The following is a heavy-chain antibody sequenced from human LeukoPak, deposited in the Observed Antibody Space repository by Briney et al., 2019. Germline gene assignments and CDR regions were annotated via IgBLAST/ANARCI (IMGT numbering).Heavy chain of an antibody. CDR3: AKFNGDSVYFDY. D-gene: IGHD7-27*01. J-gene: IGHJ4*02. Sequence: GGSLRLSCAASGFTFSSYAMHWVRQAPGKGLEWVAVISYDGSNKYYADSVKGRFTISRDNSKNTLYLQMNSLRAEDTAVYYCAKFNGDSVYFDYWGQGTLVTVSS. CDR2: ISYDGSNK. CDR1: GFTFSSYA. V-gene: IGHV3-30*04.